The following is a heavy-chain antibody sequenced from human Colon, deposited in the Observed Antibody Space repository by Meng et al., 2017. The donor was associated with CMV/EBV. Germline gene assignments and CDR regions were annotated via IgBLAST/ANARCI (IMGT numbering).Heavy chain of an antibody. CDR2: ISGSGGST. CDR1: GFTFSSYA. CDR3: AKEEGIGDWYYFDY. J-gene: IGHJ4*02. D-gene: IGHD2-21*01. Sequence: GESLKISCAASGFTFSSYAMSWVRQAPGKGLEWVSAISGSGGSTYYADSVKGRFTISRDNSKNTLYLQMNSLRAEDTAVYYCAKEEGIGDWYYFDYWGQGTLVTVSS. V-gene: IGHV3-23*01.